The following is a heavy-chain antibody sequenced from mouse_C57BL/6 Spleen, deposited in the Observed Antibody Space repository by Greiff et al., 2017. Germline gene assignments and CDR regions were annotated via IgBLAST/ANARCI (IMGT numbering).Heavy chain of an antibody. Sequence: VQLQQSGAELARPGASVKLSCKASGYTFTSYGISWVKQRTGQGLEWIGEIYPRSGNTYYNEKIKGKATLTADKSSSTAYMELRSLTSEDSAVYFCASPIYYYGSSYWFAYWGQGTLVTVSA. V-gene: IGHV1-81*01. CDR3: ASPIYYYGSSYWFAY. CDR2: IYPRSGNT. J-gene: IGHJ3*01. CDR1: GYTFTSYG. D-gene: IGHD1-1*01.